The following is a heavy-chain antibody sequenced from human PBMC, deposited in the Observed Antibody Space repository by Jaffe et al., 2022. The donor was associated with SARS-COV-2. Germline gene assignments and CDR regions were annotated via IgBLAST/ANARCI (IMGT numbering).Heavy chain of an antibody. CDR1: GFTFSTYA. Sequence: EVQLVESGGGLVQPGGSLRLSCAASGFTFSTYAMSWVRQAPGKGLEWVSGISGSGGSTYYADSVKGRFTISRDNSKNTLYLQMNSLRAEDAAVYYCAKDPQTYILGATPFDYWGQGTLVTVSS. D-gene: IGHD1-26*01. V-gene: IGHV3-23*04. J-gene: IGHJ4*02. CDR3: AKDPQTYILGATPFDY. CDR2: ISGSGGST.